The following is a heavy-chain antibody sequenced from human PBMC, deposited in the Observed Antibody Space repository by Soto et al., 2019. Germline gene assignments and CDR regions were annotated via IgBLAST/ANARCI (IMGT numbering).Heavy chain of an antibody. Sequence: SETLSLTCTVSGGSISSYYWSWIRQPPGKGLEWIGYIYYSGSTNYNPSLKSRVTISVDTSKNQFSLKLSSVTAADTAVYYCARVTTIFGVVIGYFDDWGQGTLVTVSS. D-gene: IGHD3-3*01. CDR2: IYYSGST. CDR3: ARVTTIFGVVIGYFDD. CDR1: GGSISSYY. V-gene: IGHV4-59*01. J-gene: IGHJ4*02.